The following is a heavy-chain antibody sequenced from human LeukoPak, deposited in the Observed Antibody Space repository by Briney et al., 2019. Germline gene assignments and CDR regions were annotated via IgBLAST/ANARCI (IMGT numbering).Heavy chain of an antibody. CDR2: IKQDGSEK. CDR1: GFTFSSYW. J-gene: IGHJ4*02. D-gene: IGHD1-26*01. Sequence: PGGSLRLSCAASGFTFSSYWMSWVRQAPGKGLEWVANIKQDGSEKYYVDSVKGRFTISRDNAKNSLYLQMNSLRAEDTAVYYCARDRRQWELRGDFDSWGQGTLVTVSS. V-gene: IGHV3-7*01. CDR3: ARDRRQWELRGDFDS.